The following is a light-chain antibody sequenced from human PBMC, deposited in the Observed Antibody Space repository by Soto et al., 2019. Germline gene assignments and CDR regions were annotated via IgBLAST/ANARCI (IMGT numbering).Light chain of an antibody. Sequence: QSALTLPASVSGSPGQSITISCTGTSSDVGGYDYVSWYQQHPGKVPKLMIYEVFRRPSGISDRFSGSKSGNTASLTISGLQAEDEADYYCCSYTTTSTFVFGGGTKVTVL. CDR1: SSDVGGYDY. CDR3: CSYTTTSTFV. J-gene: IGLJ2*01. V-gene: IGLV2-14*03. CDR2: EVF.